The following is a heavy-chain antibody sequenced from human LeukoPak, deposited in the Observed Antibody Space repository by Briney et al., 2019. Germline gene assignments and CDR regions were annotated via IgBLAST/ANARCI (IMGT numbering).Heavy chain of an antibody. J-gene: IGHJ4*02. CDR1: GFTVSSNY. CDR2: IYSGGST. D-gene: IGHD6-13*01. V-gene: IGHV3-66*01. Sequence: GGSLRLSCAASGFTVSSNYMSWVRQAQGKGLEWVSVIYSGGSTYYADSVKGRFTISRDNSKNTLCLQMNSLRAEDTAVYYCAREIAAAGNFDYWGQGTLVTVSS. CDR3: AREIAAAGNFDY.